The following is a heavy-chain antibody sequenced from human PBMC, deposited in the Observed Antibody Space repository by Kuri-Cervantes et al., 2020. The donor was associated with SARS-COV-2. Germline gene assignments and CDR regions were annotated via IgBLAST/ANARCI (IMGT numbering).Heavy chain of an antibody. CDR1: GYTFTSYD. D-gene: IGHD1-26*01. Sequence: SVKVSCKASGYTFTSYDINWVRQAPGQGLEWMGGIIPIFGTANYAQKFQGRVAITADESTSTAYMELSSLRSEGTAVYYCARQTWGYSGSYQINAFDIWGQGTMVTDSS. J-gene: IGHJ3*02. V-gene: IGHV1-69*13. CDR3: ARQTWGYSGSYQINAFDI. CDR2: IIPIFGTA.